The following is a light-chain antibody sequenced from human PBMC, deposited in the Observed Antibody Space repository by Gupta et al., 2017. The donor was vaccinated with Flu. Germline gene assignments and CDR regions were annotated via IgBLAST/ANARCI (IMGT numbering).Light chain of an antibody. CDR1: RGALGNYKF. Sequence: ITVALSGTRGALGNYKFVFCDQHAPDNAPILIFYEVTYRPSRVSNRFSGSKSGNPASLTISGLQEEDEADYYCASYTTASTFVFGPGTKVTVL. CDR2: EVT. CDR3: ASYTTASTFV. J-gene: IGLJ1*01. V-gene: IGLV2-14*01.